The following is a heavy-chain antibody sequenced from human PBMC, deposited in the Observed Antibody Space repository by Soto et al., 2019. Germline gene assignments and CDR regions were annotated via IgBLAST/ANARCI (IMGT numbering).Heavy chain of an antibody. J-gene: IGHJ4*02. D-gene: IGHD3-22*01. Sequence: QVQVVQSGAEVKKPGASVKVSCEASGNTFTKYYIHWVRQAPGQGLEWMGAMNPDDGSASYAQKFRGRVTMTRVTSTRTVYMELSGLKNEDTAVYYCASSSSGYPEYWGQGTLVTVSS. CDR2: MNPDDGSA. CDR3: ASSSSGYPEY. V-gene: IGHV1-46*01. CDR1: GNTFTKYY.